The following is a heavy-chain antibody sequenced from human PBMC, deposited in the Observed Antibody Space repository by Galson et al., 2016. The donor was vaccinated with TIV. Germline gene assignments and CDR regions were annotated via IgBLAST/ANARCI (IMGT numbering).Heavy chain of an antibody. CDR2: IKQDGSES. V-gene: IGHV3-7*03. CDR3: AKDIKLWTRHRYGDGMDV. J-gene: IGHJ6*02. D-gene: IGHD3/OR15-3a*01. CDR1: GFTFSTYW. Sequence: SLRLSCAASGFTFSTYWMSWVRQAPGKGLEWVGNIKQDGSESYYVDSVRGRFTISRDNAKNSLYLQMNSLRPEDTALYYCAKDIKLWTRHRYGDGMDVWGQGTTVAVSS.